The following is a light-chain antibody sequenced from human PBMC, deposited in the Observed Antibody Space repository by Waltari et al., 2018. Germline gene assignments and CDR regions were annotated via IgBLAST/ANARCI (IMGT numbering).Light chain of an antibody. CDR2: LGS. CDR3: MQAVRAPLT. J-gene: IGKJ4*01. V-gene: IGKV2-28*01. Sequence: EIVMTQSPLYLAVTPGEPASISCRSSQSLLYSNGQNYLDWFLQKPGQSPQLLIYLGSNRASGVADRCSGSGSGTDFTLKISRVEAEDVGVYYGMQAVRAPLTFGGGTKVEIK. CDR1: QSLLYSNGQNY.